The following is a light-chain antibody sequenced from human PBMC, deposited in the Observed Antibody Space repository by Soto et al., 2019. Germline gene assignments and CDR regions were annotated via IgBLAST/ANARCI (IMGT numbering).Light chain of an antibody. CDR2: GAS. Sequence: EIVLTQSPGTLSLSPGERATLSCRASQSVTGSYLAWYQQRPGQAPRLLIYGASSRATGIPDRFSGSGSGTDFTLTISRLEPEDFAVYYCQQYGSSGTSGQGTKVDIK. CDR3: QQYGSSGT. CDR1: QSVTGSY. J-gene: IGKJ1*01. V-gene: IGKV3-20*01.